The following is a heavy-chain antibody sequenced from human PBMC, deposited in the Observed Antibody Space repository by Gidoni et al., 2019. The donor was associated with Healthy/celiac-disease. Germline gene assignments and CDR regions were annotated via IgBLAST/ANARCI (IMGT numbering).Heavy chain of an antibody. Sequence: EVQLVESGGGLIQPGGSLRLSCAASGLTVSSNYMSWVRQAPGKGLEWVSVIYSGGSTYYADSVKGRFTISRDNSKNTLYLQMNSLRAEDTAVYYCARDSRTMDTAMVKAYYYYGMDVWGQGTTVTVSS. CDR3: ARDSRTMDTAMVKAYYYYGMDV. J-gene: IGHJ6*02. CDR1: GLTVSSNY. D-gene: IGHD5-18*01. V-gene: IGHV3-53*01. CDR2: IYSGGST.